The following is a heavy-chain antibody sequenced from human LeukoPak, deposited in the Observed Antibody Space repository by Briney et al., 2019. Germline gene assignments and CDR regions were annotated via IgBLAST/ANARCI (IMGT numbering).Heavy chain of an antibody. D-gene: IGHD5-12*01. Sequence: PSETLSLTCTVSGGSISSSSYYWGWIRQPPGKGLEWIGSIYYSGSIYYNPSLKSRVTISVDTSKNQFSLKLSSVTAADTAVYYCARARKEIGYDGWFDPWGQGTLVTVSS. CDR2: IYYSGSI. V-gene: IGHV4-39*07. J-gene: IGHJ5*02. CDR1: GGSISSSSYY. CDR3: ARARKEIGYDGWFDP.